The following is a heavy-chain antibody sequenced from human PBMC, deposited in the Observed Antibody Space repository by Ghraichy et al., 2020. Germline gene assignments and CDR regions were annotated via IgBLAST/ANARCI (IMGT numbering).Heavy chain of an antibody. V-gene: IGHV3-48*01. Sequence: ESLNISCAASGFAFSSYSLNWVRQAPGKGLEWLSYIGSSTSPIYYADSVKGRFTISRDNAKNSLYLQMNNLRAEDSAVYYCARTRGDGAGDYWGQGTLVTVSS. CDR1: GFAFSSYS. D-gene: IGHD4-17*01. CDR2: IGSSTSPI. J-gene: IGHJ4*02. CDR3: ARTRGDGAGDY.